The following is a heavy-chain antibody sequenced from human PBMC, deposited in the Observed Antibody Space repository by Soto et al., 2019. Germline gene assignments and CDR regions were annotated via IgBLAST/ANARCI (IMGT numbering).Heavy chain of an antibody. D-gene: IGHD5-12*01. Sequence: SETLSLTCAVDGGSFSGYSWTWIRQPPGKGLEWIGYIYYSGSTNYNPSLKSRVTISVDTSKNQFSLKLSSVTAADTAVYYCARDRSSGYEFDFDYWGQGTLVTVSS. CDR2: IYYSGST. CDR1: GGSFSGYS. CDR3: ARDRSSGYEFDFDY. J-gene: IGHJ4*02. V-gene: IGHV4-59*01.